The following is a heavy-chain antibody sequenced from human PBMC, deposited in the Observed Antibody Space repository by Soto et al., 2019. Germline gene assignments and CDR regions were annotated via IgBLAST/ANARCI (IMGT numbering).Heavy chain of an antibody. V-gene: IGHV4-31*03. CDR1: GGSISSGGYY. J-gene: IGHJ4*02. CDR3: ASVYSPDYLDY. CDR2: IHYSGNT. D-gene: IGHD2-15*01. Sequence: QVQLQESGPGLVKPSQTLSLTCTVSGGSISSGGYYWSGIRQHPGTGLEWIGYIHYSGNTYYKPSLPSRVTISVDTSKNQFSLKLSSVTAADTAAYYSASVYSPDYLDYWGQGTLVTVSS.